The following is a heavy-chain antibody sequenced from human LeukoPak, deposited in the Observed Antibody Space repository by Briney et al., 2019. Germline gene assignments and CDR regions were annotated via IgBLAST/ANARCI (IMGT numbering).Heavy chain of an antibody. V-gene: IGHV4-4*07. CDR2: LHSSGST. CDR3: ARAGILSPHYFFDY. J-gene: IGHJ4*02. D-gene: IGHD2/OR15-2a*01. CDR1: AGSISAYY. Sequence: SETLSLTCTVSAGSISAYYWSWIRQPAGKGLEWIGRLHSSGSTNYGPSLQSRVTISVDTSKNQFSLKLSSVTAADTAVYYCARAGILSPHYFFDYWGQGTLVTVSS.